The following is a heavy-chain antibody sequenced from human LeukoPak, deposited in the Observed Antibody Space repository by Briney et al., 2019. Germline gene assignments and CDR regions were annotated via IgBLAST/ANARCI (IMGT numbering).Heavy chain of an antibody. D-gene: IGHD3-22*01. CDR2: ISGSGGST. Sequence: PGGSLRLSCAASGFTFSSYGMSWVRQAPGKGLEWVSAISGSGGSTYYADSVKGRFTISRDNSKNTLYLQMNSLRAEDTAVYYCAKARHYDSSGYYYGLPNYFDYWGQGTLVTVSS. J-gene: IGHJ4*02. CDR3: AKARHYDSSGYYYGLPNYFDY. CDR1: GFTFSSYG. V-gene: IGHV3-23*01.